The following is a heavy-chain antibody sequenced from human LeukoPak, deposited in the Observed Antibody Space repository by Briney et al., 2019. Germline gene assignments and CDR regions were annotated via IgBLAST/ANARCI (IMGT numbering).Heavy chain of an antibody. Sequence: ASLKVSCKVSGYTLTELSMHWVRQAPGKGVEWRGGFDPEDGETIYAQKFRGRVTMTEDTSTDTAYMELSSLRSEDTAVYYCATGIAVADTWGQGTLVTVSS. D-gene: IGHD6-19*01. CDR2: FDPEDGET. CDR1: GYTLTELS. V-gene: IGHV1-24*01. CDR3: ATGIAVADT. J-gene: IGHJ5*02.